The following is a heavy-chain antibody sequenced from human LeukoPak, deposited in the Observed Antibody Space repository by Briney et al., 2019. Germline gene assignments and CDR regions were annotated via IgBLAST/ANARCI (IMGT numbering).Heavy chain of an antibody. V-gene: IGHV3-21*01. J-gene: IGHJ4*02. CDR1: GFTFSSYS. CDR2: ISSGSGFI. Sequence: GGSLRLSCAASGFTFSSYSMNWVRQAPGKGLEWVSSISSGSGFIYYADSVKGRFTISRDNAKNSLYLQMNSLRAEDTAVYYCARVIGNCSGGSCRIYYFDYWGQGTLVTVSS. D-gene: IGHD2-15*01. CDR3: ARVIGNCSGGSCRIYYFDY.